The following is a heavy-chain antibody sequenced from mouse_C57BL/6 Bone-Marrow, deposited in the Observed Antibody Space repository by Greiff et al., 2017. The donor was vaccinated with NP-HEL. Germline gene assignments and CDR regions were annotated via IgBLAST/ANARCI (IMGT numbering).Heavy chain of an antibody. J-gene: IGHJ4*01. CDR3: TYYYGSSPYYYAMDY. Sequence: VQLQQPGAELVKPGASVKLSCKASGYTFTSYWMHWVKQRPGRGLEWIGRIDPNSGGTKYNVKFKSKATLTVDKPSSTAYMQLSSLTSEDSAVYYCTYYYGSSPYYYAMDYWGQGTSVTVSS. D-gene: IGHD1-1*01. CDR1: GYTFTSYW. CDR2: IDPNSGGT. V-gene: IGHV1-62-3*01.